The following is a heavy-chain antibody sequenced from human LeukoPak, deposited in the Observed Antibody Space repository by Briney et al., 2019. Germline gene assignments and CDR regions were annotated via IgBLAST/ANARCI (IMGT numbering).Heavy chain of an antibody. V-gene: IGHV3-53*01. CDR1: GFTVSSNY. Sequence: PGGSLRLSCAASGFTVSSNYMSWVRQAPGKGLEWVSVIYSGGSTYYADSVKGRFTISRDNSKNTLYLQMNSLRAEDTAVYYCAREFPDVIVGGGDAFDIWGQGTMVTVSS. J-gene: IGHJ3*02. CDR2: IYSGGST. CDR3: AREFPDVIVGGGDAFDI. D-gene: IGHD3-22*01.